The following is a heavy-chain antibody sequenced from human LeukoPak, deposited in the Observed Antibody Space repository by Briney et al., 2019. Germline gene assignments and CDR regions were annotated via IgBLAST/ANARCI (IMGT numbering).Heavy chain of an antibody. Sequence: SETLSLTCAVYGGSFSGYYRSWIRQPPGKGLEWIGYIYTSGSTNYNPSLKSRVTISVDTSKNQFSLKLSSVTAADTAVYYCARTNSGSYSPGWFDPWGQGTLVTVSS. J-gene: IGHJ5*02. CDR1: GGSFSGYY. CDR3: ARTNSGSYSPGWFDP. CDR2: IYTSGST. V-gene: IGHV4-4*09. D-gene: IGHD1-26*01.